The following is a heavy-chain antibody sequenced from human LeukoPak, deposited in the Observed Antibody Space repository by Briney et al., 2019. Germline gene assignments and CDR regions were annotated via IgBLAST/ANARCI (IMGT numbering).Heavy chain of an antibody. Sequence: SETLSLTCTVSGGSISSSTYYWGWIRQPPGKGLQWIGNIYYSGSTYYNPSLQSRVTISVDTSKNQFSLKLSSVTAADTAVYYCARVVSSGWGVDYWGQGTLVTVSS. D-gene: IGHD6-19*01. CDR1: GGSISSSTYY. CDR3: ARVVSSGWGVDY. J-gene: IGHJ4*02. V-gene: IGHV4-39*07. CDR2: IYYSGST.